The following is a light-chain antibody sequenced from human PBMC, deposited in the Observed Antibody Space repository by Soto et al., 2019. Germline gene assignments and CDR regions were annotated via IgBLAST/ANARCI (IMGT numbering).Light chain of an antibody. V-gene: IGKV3-20*01. CDR3: QQYGSSPPYT. J-gene: IGKJ2*01. CDR2: GAS. CDR1: QSVSSSY. Sequence: EIVLTQSPGTLSLSPGERATLSCRASQSVSSSYLAWYQQKPGQAPRLLIYGASSRATGIPDRFSGSGSGTDFTLSIIRLEAVDFAVYYCQQYGSSPPYTFGQGTKLEIK.